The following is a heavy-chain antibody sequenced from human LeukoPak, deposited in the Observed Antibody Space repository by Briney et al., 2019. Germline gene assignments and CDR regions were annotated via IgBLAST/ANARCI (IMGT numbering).Heavy chain of an antibody. D-gene: IGHD6-13*01. V-gene: IGHV4-59*01. Sequence: SETLSLTCTVSGGSIGSYYWHWIRQPPGKGVEWIGYIYFTGSTNYNPSLKSRVTISVDTSKNQFSLKLNSVTAADTAIYYCARSTYSSSQWDYWGQGTLVTVFS. CDR1: GGSIGSYY. J-gene: IGHJ4*02. CDR3: ARSTYSSSQWDY. CDR2: IYFTGST.